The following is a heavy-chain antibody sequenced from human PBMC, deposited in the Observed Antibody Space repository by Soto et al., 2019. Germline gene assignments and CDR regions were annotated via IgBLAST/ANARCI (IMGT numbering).Heavy chain of an antibody. CDR1: GGSISSGGYY. CDR2: IYYSGST. Sequence: SETLSLTCTVSGGSISSGGYYWSWIRQNPGKGLEWIGYIYYSGSTYYNPSLKSRVTISVDTSKNQFSLKLSSVTAADTAVYYCARDAAVWSGYSRDAFDIWGQGTMVTVSS. CDR3: ARDAAVWSGYSRDAFDI. V-gene: IGHV4-31*03. D-gene: IGHD3-3*01. J-gene: IGHJ3*02.